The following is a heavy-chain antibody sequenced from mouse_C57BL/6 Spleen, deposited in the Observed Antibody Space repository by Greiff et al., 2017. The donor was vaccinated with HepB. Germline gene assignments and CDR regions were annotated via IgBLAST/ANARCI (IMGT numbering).Heavy chain of an antibody. Sequence: EVQLQQSGAELVRPGASVKLSCTASGFNIKDDYMHWVKQRPEQGLEWIGWIDPENGDTEYASKFQGKATIPADTSSNTAYLQLSSLTSEDTAVYYCTGTGTSWFAYWGQGTLVTVSA. CDR2: IDPENGDT. J-gene: IGHJ3*01. D-gene: IGHD4-1*01. CDR3: TGTGTSWFAY. CDR1: GFNIKDDY. V-gene: IGHV14-4*01.